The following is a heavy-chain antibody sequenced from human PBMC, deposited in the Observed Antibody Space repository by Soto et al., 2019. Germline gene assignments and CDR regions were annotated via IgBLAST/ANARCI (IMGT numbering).Heavy chain of an antibody. D-gene: IGHD4-17*01. Sequence: SVKVSCKASGGAFSSYAISWVRQAPGQGLEWMGGIIPIFGTANYAQKFQGRVTITADESTSTAYMELSSLRSEDTAVYYCARDRDYGDYSPFDYWGQGTLVTVSS. CDR2: IIPIFGTA. J-gene: IGHJ4*02. CDR1: GGAFSSYA. V-gene: IGHV1-69*13. CDR3: ARDRDYGDYSPFDY.